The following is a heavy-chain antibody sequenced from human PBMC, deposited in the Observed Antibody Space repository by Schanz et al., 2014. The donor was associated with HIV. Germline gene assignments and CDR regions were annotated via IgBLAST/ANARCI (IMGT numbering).Heavy chain of an antibody. CDR1: GGSISSDGYY. Sequence: QAQLQQWGAGLLKPAETLSLTCTVSGGSISSDGYYWSWVRQLPGKGLQWIGYIHHSGDTYYDASRRRRVTLSMDTSKNRFSLKMTAVTAADTAVYYCARSQDTSWFFWGQGTLVTVSS. CDR2: IHHSGDT. CDR3: ARSQDTSWFF. D-gene: IGHD2-2*01. V-gene: IGHV4-31*03. J-gene: IGHJ4*02.